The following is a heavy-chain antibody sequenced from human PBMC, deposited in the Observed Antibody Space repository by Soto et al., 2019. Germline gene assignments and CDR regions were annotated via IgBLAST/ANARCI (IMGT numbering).Heavy chain of an antibody. V-gene: IGHV3-9*01. CDR2: ISWNGGNI. CDR3: AKDIYSSPSGQDY. CDR1: GFTFDDYA. J-gene: IGHJ4*02. D-gene: IGHD6-6*01. Sequence: EVQLVESGGGLVQPGRSLRLSCAASGFTFDDYAMHWVRQAPGKGLEWVSGISWNGGNIGYADSVKGRFTISRDNAKNSLFLQMNSLRADDTALYFCAKDIYSSPSGQDYWGQGTPVTVSS.